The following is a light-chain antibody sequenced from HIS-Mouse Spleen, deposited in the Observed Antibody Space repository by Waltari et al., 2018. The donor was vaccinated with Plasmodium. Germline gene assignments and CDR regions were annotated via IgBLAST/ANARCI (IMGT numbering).Light chain of an antibody. CDR1: QSSSSY. Sequence: DIQMTQSPSSLSASVGDRVPITCRASQSSSSYLNWYQQKPGKAPKLLIYAASSLQSGVPSRVSGSGSGTDFTITISSLQPEDCATYYCQQSHTFGQGTKLEIK. CDR3: QQSHT. V-gene: IGKV1-39*01. J-gene: IGKJ2*01. CDR2: AAS.